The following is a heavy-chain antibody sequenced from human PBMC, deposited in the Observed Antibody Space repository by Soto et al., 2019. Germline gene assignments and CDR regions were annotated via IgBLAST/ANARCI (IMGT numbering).Heavy chain of an antibody. D-gene: IGHD3-22*01. CDR2: ISWNSGSI. V-gene: IGHV3-9*01. Sequence: GGSLRLSCAASGFTFDDYAMHWVRQAPGKGLEWVSGISWNSGSIGYADSVKGRFTISRDNAKNSLYLQMNSLRAEDTALYYCAKDWGGDYYDSSGWDAFDIWGQGQWSPSPQ. CDR3: AKDWGGDYYDSSGWDAFDI. J-gene: IGHJ3*02. CDR1: GFTFDDYA.